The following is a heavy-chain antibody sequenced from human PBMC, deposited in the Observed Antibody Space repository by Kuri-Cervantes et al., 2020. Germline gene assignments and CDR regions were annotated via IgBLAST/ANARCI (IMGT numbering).Heavy chain of an antibody. CDR2: ISAYNGNT. V-gene: IGHV1-18*01. CDR1: GGTFSSYA. J-gene: IGHJ4*02. D-gene: IGHD3-22*01. CDR3: AREFPLHSSGYSR. Sequence: ASVKVSCKASGGTFSSYAISWVRQAPGQGREWMGWISAYNGNTNYARKLQGRVTMTTDTSTSTAYMELRSLRSDDTAVDYFAREFPLHSSGYSRWGQGTLVTVSS.